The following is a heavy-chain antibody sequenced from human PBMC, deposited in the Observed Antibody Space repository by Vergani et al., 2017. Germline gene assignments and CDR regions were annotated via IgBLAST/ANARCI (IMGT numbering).Heavy chain of an antibody. CDR1: GFTFSNAW. J-gene: IGHJ4*02. CDR2: IKSKTDGGTT. V-gene: IGHV3-15*01. Sequence: EVQLVESGGGLVQPGGSLRLSCAASGFTFSNAWMSWVRQAPGKGLEWVGRIKSKTDGGTTDYAAPVKGRFTISRDDSKNTLYLQMNSLKTEDTAVYYCTTADDFWSGYYFDYWGQGTLVTVSS. CDR3: TTADDFWSGYYFDY. D-gene: IGHD3-3*01.